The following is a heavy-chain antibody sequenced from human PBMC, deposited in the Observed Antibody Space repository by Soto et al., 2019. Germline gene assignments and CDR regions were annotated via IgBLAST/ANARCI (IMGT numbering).Heavy chain of an antibody. CDR2: IIPIFGTA. CDR1: GGTFSSYA. Sequence: QVQLVQSGAEVKKPGSSVKVSCKASGGTFSSYAISWVRQAPGQGLEWMGGIIPIFGTANYAQKFQGRVTITADESTSTAYMELSSVRSEDTAVYYCAGLAYYYDGSGYYPFDYWGQGTLVTVSS. V-gene: IGHV1-69*01. D-gene: IGHD3-22*01. CDR3: AGLAYYYDGSGYYPFDY. J-gene: IGHJ4*02.